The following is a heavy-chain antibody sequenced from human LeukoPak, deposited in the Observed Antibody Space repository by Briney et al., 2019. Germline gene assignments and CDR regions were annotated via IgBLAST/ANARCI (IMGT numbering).Heavy chain of an antibody. D-gene: IGHD3-10*01. J-gene: IGHJ4*02. CDR3: ARGGYYYGSGSSDLSY. CDR2: IYYSGST. Sequence: SETLSLTCTVSGGSISSYYGSWIRQPPGKGLECIGYIYYSGSTNYNPSLKSRVTISVDTSKSQFSLKLSSVTAADTAVYYCARGGYYYGSGSSDLSYWGQGTLVTVSS. V-gene: IGHV4-59*01. CDR1: GGSISSYY.